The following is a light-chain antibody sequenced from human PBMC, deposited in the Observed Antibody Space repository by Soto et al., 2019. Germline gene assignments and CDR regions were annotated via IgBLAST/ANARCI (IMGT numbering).Light chain of an antibody. V-gene: IGKV1-5*03. CDR2: KAS. J-gene: IGKJ1*01. Sequence: DIPMTPSPSTLSASLGEIVTITCRASQSISTWLAWYQQEPGKAPKFLIHKASSLQSGVPSRFSGSGSRTDFTLTISSLHPDDVATYYCQQYNSYSPTLGQGTKVDIK. CDR3: QQYNSYSPT. CDR1: QSISTW.